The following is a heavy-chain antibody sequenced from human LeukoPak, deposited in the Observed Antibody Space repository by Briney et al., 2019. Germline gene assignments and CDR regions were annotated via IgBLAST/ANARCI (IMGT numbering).Heavy chain of an antibody. CDR1: GGTFSSYA. D-gene: IGHD6-19*01. J-gene: IGHJ6*02. Sequence: GASVKVSCKASGGTFSSYAISWVRQAPGQGLEWMGRIIPILGIANYAQKFQGRVTITADKSTSTAYMELSSLRSEDTAVYYCARLGYSSGQVAYYGMDVWGQGTTVTVSS. V-gene: IGHV1-69*04. CDR3: ARLGYSSGQVAYYGMDV. CDR2: IIPILGIA.